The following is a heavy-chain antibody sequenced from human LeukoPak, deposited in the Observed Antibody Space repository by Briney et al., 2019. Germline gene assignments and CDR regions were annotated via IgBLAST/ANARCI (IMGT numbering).Heavy chain of an antibody. CDR1: GYTFTSYG. CDR3: ARGRRVRIAAAGTYYYYMDV. J-gene: IGHJ6*03. CDR2: ISAYNGNT. V-gene: IGHV1-18*01. Sequence: ASVKVSCKASGYTFTSYGISWVRQAPGQGLEWMGWISAYNGNTNYAQKLQGRVTMTTDTSTSTAYMELRSLRSDDTAVYYCARGRRVRIAAAGTYYYYMDVWGKGTTVTVSS. D-gene: IGHD6-13*01.